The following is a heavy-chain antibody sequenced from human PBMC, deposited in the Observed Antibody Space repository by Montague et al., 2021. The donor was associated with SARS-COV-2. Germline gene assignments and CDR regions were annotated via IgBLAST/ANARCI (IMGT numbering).Heavy chain of an antibody. CDR3: ARGHLSVSMIVVVFTSASYYFDY. V-gene: IGHV4-34*01. CDR1: GGSFGDDH. CDR2: ISQSGRT. Sequence: SETLSLTCAVYGGSFGDDHWSWIRQPPGKGLEWIGNISQSGRTNYNPSLKSRVTISVDTPKNQFSLKLTSVSAADTGLYFCARGHLSVSMIVVVFTSASYYFDYWGQGAQGTVSS. J-gene: IGHJ4*02. D-gene: IGHD3-22*01.